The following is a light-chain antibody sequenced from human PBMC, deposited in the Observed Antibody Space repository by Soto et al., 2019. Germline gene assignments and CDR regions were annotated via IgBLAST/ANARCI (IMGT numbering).Light chain of an antibody. CDR2: ANG. Sequence: QSVLTQPPSVSGAPGQRVTISCTGSSSNIGAGYDVHWYQQLPGTAPKLLIYANGNRPSGVPDRFSGSKSGTSASLAITGLQAEDEADYYCQSYDSSMSGSLFGGGTKLTVL. CDR1: SSNIGAGYD. CDR3: QSYDSSMSGSL. J-gene: IGLJ2*01. V-gene: IGLV1-40*01.